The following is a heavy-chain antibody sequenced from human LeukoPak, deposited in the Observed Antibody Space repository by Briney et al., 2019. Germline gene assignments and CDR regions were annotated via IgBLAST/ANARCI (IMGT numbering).Heavy chain of an antibody. CDR3: ARETGYYYDSSGFDY. Sequence: SVKVSCKASGGTFSSYAISWVRQAPGQGLEWMGGIIPIFCTANYAQKFQGRVTITTDESTSTAYMELSSLRSEDTAVYYCARETGYYYDSSGFDYWGQGTLVTVSS. V-gene: IGHV1-69*05. J-gene: IGHJ4*02. D-gene: IGHD3-22*01. CDR1: GGTFSSYA. CDR2: IIPIFCTA.